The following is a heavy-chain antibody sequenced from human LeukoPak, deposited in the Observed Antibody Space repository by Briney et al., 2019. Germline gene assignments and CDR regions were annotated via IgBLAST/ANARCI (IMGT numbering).Heavy chain of an antibody. CDR2: IRPDGSEK. CDR3: AEGGY. CDR1: GFSLSNYW. V-gene: IGHV3-7*01. J-gene: IGHJ4*02. Sequence: GGSLRLSCAASGFSLSNYWMNWVRQAPGKGLEWVASIRPDGSEKYYVGSLRGRLTISRDDARNSLYLQMNSLRAEDTAVYYCAEGGYWGQGTLVTVSS.